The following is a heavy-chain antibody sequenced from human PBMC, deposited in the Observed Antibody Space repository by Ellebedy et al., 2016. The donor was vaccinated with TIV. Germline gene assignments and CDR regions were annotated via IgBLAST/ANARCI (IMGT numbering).Heavy chain of an antibody. J-gene: IGHJ6*02. D-gene: IGHD3-10*01. CDR1: GGSISSYY. Sequence: SETLSLXCTVSGGSISSYYWSWIRQPAGKGLEWIGYIYYSGSTNYNPSLKSRVTISVDTSKNQFSLKLSSVTAADTAVYYCARGRGITVVRGVIEYYYGMDVWGQGTTVTVSS. CDR2: IYYSGST. CDR3: ARGRGITVVRGVIEYYYGMDV. V-gene: IGHV4-59*01.